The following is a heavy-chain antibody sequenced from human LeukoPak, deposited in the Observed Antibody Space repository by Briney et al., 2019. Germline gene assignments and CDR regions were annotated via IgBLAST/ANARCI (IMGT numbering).Heavy chain of an antibody. V-gene: IGHV3-21*01. CDR3: ARAMGSGWALFDY. CDR2: ISSTPGNM. CDR1: GFTFSSHT. D-gene: IGHD6-19*01. J-gene: IGHJ4*02. Sequence: GGSLRLSCATSGFTFSSHTMNWVRQAPGKGLEWVSSISSTPGNMWYADSVKGRFTISRDNAKDALYLQMNDLRDEDTAVYYCARAMGSGWALFDYWGQGTLVTVSS.